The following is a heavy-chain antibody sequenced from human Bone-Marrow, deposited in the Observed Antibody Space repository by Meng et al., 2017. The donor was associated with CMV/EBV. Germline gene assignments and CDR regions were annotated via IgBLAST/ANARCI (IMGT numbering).Heavy chain of an antibody. CDR3: AREGQYYYDSNGSFDY. D-gene: IGHD3-22*01. CDR1: GGTFSSYA. CDR2: IIPIFGRA. J-gene: IGHJ4*02. Sequence: SVKVSCKASGGTFSSYAISWVRQAPGQGLEWMGGIIPIFGRANYAQKFQGRVTITTDESTSTAYMELSSLRSEDTAVYYCAREGQYYYDSNGSFDYWGQRTLVTVSS. V-gene: IGHV1-69*05.